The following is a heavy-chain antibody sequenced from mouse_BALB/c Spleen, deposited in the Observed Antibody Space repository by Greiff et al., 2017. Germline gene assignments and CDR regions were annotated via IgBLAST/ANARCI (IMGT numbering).Heavy chain of an antibody. CDR2: IDPYDSET. CDR3: ARDGNYPGFAY. CDR1: GYTFNSYW. J-gene: IGHJ3*01. V-gene: IGHV1-52*01. Sequence: QGQLQQPGAELVRPGASVKLSCKASGYTFNSYWMNWVKQRPEQGLEWLGRIDPYDSETHYNQKFKDKAILTVDKSSSTAYMQLSSLTSEDSAVYYCARDGNYPGFAYWGQGTLVTVSA. D-gene: IGHD2-1*01.